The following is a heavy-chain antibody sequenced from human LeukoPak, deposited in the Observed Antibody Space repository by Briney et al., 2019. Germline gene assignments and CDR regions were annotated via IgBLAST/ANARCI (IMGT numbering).Heavy chain of an antibody. V-gene: IGHV1-18*01. CDR2: ISSYNGNT. J-gene: IGHJ5*02. CDR1: GYTFNTYG. Sequence: ASVKVSCKASGYTFNTYGITWVRQAPGHGLEWMGRISSYNGNTSYAAKVQGRITVTKDTSASTAYLELRSLRSDDTAVYYCARIACSSSSCTYSGRRRLRGGSLDPWGQGTLVTVSS. D-gene: IGHD2-2*01. CDR3: ARIACSSSSCTYSGRRRLRGGSLDP.